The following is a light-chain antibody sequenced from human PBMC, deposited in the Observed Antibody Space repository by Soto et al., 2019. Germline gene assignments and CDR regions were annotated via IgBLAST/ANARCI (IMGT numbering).Light chain of an antibody. V-gene: IGKV1-39*01. CDR2: AAS. Sequence: DIQMTQSPSSLSASVGDRVTITCRASQSISRYLNWYQQKPGKAPKLLIYAASSLQSGLPSRFRGSGSGRDFTLTIRSLQTEDFATYYCQQRGTFGQGTKLEIK. CDR3: QQRGT. CDR1: QSISRY. J-gene: IGKJ2*02.